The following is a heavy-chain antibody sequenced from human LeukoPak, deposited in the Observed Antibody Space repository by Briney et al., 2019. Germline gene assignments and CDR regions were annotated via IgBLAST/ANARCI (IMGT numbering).Heavy chain of an antibody. V-gene: IGHV4-4*07. D-gene: IGHD3-22*01. CDR3: ARLKYYYDSSGYRAEYFQH. CDR1: GGSISGYY. J-gene: IGHJ1*01. Sequence: SETLSLTCTVSGGSISGYYWSWIRQPAGKGLEWIGRIYTSGTNYNPSLRSRVTMSLDTSKNQFSLKLSPVTAADTAVYYCARLKYYYDSSGYRAEYFQHWGQGTLVTVSS. CDR2: IYTSGT.